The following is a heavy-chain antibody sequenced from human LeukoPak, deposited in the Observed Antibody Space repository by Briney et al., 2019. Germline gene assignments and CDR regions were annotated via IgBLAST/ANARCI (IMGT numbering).Heavy chain of an antibody. D-gene: IGHD3-16*01. CDR3: ARGGTRFDP. J-gene: IGHJ5*02. CDR1: GGSISSYC. V-gene: IGHV4-59*01. Sequence: PSETLSLTCTVSGGSISSYCWSWIRQPPGKGLEWIGYIYYSGSTNYNPSLKGRVTISVDTSKNQFSLRLSSVTAADTAVYYCARGGTRFDPWGQGTLVTVSS. CDR2: IYYSGST.